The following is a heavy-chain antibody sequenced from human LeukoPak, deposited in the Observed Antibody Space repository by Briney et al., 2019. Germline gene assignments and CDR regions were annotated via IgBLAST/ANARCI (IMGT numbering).Heavy chain of an antibody. CDR3: AREVSYGDVYNSIVL. J-gene: IGHJ5*02. D-gene: IGHD5-24*01. CDR1: GYTFTGYY. V-gene: IGHV1-2*02. Sequence: ASVKVSCKASGYTFTGYYMHWVRQAPGKGLEWMGWINTNSGGTNYAQKFKGRVTMTRDTSISTAYMELSRLRSDDTAVYYFAREVSYGDVYNSIVLWGQGTLVTVSS. CDR2: INTNSGGT.